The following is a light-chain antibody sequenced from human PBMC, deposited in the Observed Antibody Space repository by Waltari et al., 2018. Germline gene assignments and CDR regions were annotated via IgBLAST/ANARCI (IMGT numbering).Light chain of an antibody. CDR1: QGISSY. Sequence: DIQLTQSPSFLSASVGDRVTITCRASQGISSYLVWHQQKPGKAPKLLIYAASTLQSGVPSRFSGSGSGTEFTLTISSLQPEDFATYYCQQLNSYPLTFGGGTKVEIK. CDR2: AAS. CDR3: QQLNSYPLT. J-gene: IGKJ4*01. V-gene: IGKV1-9*01.